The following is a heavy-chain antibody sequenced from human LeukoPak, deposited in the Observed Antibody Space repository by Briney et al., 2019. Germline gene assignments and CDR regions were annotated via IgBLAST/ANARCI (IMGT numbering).Heavy chain of an antibody. D-gene: IGHD3-3*01. Sequence: SETLSLTCAVYGGSFGAYYWSWVRQPPGMALEWIGEINHSGSTNYNPSLKSRVTISVDTSKNQFSLKLNSVTAADTAVYYCASSSSTSLGGAIYYYAMDVWGQGTTVTVSS. J-gene: IGHJ6*02. CDR3: ASSSSTSLGGAIYYYAMDV. CDR1: GGSFGAYY. V-gene: IGHV4-34*01. CDR2: INHSGST.